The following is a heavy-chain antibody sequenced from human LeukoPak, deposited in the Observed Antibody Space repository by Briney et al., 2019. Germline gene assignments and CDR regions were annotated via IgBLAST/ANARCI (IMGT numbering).Heavy chain of an antibody. Sequence: GGSLRLSCAASGFIYSSDAMSWVRQAPGKGLEWVSGIIGGGDITYYADFVRGRFTISRDTSKNTLHLQMRSLRVEDTAVYYCVKGRSPLDYWGQGTLVTVSS. CDR1: GFIYSSDA. V-gene: IGHV3-23*01. CDR2: IIGGGDIT. J-gene: IGHJ4*02. CDR3: VKGRSPLDY.